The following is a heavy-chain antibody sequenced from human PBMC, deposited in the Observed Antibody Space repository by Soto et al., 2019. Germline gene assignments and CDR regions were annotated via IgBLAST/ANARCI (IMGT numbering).Heavy chain of an antibody. Sequence: SLSPAWAASGFSLTIQSVDLVRPAPGRGMVWLSRLNGAEKTTSNADSVKGRFTISSENERSTVNLEKTGLRHYDSDVYCCARVVTADTSDLEYWGRGTLVTVFS. D-gene: IGHD3-3*01. CDR3: ARVVTADTSDLEY. CDR2: LNGAEKTT. J-gene: IGHJ4*02. CDR1: GFSLTIQS. V-gene: IGHV3-74*01.